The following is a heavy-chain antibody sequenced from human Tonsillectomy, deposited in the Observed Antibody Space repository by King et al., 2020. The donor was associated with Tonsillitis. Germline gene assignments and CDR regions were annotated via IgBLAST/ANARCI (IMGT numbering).Heavy chain of an antibody. V-gene: IGHV4-34*01. CDR2: INHSGSI. CDR1: GGSFSGYY. Sequence: VQLQQWGAGLLKPSETLSLTCAVYGGSFSGYYWSWIRQSPGKGLEWIGEINHSGSINYNPSLKSRVTISVDTSKNQFSLKLSSVTAADTAVYYCARVTITTPKNDYRYAMDVWGQGTTVTVSS. J-gene: IGHJ6*02. CDR3: ARVTITTPKNDYRYAMDV. D-gene: IGHD4-11*01.